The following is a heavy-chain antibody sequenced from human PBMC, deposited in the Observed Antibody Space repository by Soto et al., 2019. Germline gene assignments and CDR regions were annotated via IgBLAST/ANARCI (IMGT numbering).Heavy chain of an antibody. CDR2: IHSDGSST. D-gene: IGHD2-21*02. V-gene: IGHV3-74*01. CDR1: GFTFNYYW. CDR3: ARGDKVGFDL. Sequence: EVQLVESVGGLVQRGGSLRLSCAASGFTFNYYWMHWVRQAPGQGLVWVSHIHSDGSSTTYADSVKGRFTISRDNDKNTLYLQMNSLRAEDTAVYYCARGDKVGFDLWGQGKTVTVSS. J-gene: IGHJ3*01.